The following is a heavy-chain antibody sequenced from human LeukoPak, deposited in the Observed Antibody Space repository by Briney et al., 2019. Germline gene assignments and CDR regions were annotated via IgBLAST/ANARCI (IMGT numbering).Heavy chain of an antibody. Sequence: PSQTLSLTCTVSGGSISDTKYFWSWIRQHPGKGLEWIGYIYYSGSTYYNPSLKSRVTISVDTSKNQFSLKLSSVTAADTAVYYCARLPIIYSSSSLQSDYWGQGTLVTVSS. J-gene: IGHJ4*02. CDR2: IYYSGST. CDR1: GGSISDTKYF. CDR3: ARLPIIYSSSSLQSDY. D-gene: IGHD6-6*01. V-gene: IGHV4-31*03.